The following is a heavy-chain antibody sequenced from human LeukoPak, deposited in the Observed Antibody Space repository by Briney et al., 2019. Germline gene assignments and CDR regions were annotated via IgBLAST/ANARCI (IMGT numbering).Heavy chain of an antibody. J-gene: IGHJ6*02. Sequence: GGSLRLSCAASGLAVSTNHMSWVRQAPGKGLEWVSVTYSVGSTYYADSVKGRFTISRDTSKNTQYLQMNNLRVEDTAVYYCARDLKYYGLDVWGQGTTVTVSS. CDR2: TYSVGST. CDR1: GLAVSTNH. CDR3: ARDLKYYGLDV. V-gene: IGHV3-53*01.